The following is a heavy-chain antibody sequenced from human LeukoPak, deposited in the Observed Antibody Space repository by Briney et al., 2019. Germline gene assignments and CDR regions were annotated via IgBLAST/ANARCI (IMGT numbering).Heavy chain of an antibody. CDR3: AGAPYSSGGSTNYYYYYYMDV. CDR2: IIPIFGTA. V-gene: IGHV1-69*13. CDR1: GGTFSSYA. J-gene: IGHJ6*03. Sequence: ASVKVSCKASGGTFSSYAISWVRQAPGQGLEWMGGIIPIFGTANYAQKFQGRVTITADESTSTAYMELSSLRSEDTAMYYCAGAPYSSGGSTNYYYYYYMDVWGKGTTVTVSS. D-gene: IGHD6-19*01.